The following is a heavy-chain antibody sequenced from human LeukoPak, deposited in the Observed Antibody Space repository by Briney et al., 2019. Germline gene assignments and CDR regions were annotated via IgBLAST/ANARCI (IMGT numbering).Heavy chain of an antibody. V-gene: IGHV3-23*01. J-gene: IGHJ4*02. CDR3: AKPLWEDGYCTGGVGGNDY. CDR1: GFTFSSYA. CDR2: ISGSGGTT. Sequence: PGGSLRLSCVASGFTFSSYAMSWVRQAPGKGLEWVSAISGSGGTTYYADSVKGLFTISRDNSKNTLYLQMNSQRAEDTAVYYCAKPLWEDGYCTGGVGGNDYWGQGTLVTVSS. D-gene: IGHD2-8*02.